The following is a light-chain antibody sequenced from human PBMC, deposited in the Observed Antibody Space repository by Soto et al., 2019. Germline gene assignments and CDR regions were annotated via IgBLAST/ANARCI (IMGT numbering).Light chain of an antibody. CDR3: QQYGTSPTWT. CDR2: GAS. V-gene: IGKV3-20*01. Sequence: EIVLTQSPGTLSLSPGERATLSCRASQSISSSYLAWYQQKPGQAPRLLIYGASSRATGIPDRFSGSGSGTDFTLTDFTLTISRLEPEDFAVYYCQQYGTSPTWTFGQGTKVEIK. J-gene: IGKJ1*01. CDR1: QSISSSY.